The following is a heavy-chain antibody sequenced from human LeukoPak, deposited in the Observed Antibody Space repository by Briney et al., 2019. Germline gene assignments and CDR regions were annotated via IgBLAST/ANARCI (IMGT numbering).Heavy chain of an antibody. D-gene: IGHD2-2*01. CDR3: ARQYGYCSTTSCAGGYFDY. J-gene: IGHJ4*02. CDR1: GYSFTNYW. CDR2: IYPGDSDT. V-gene: IGHV5-51*01. Sequence: GESLKTSCKGSGYSFTNYWIGWVRQMPGKGLEWMGIIYPGDSDTRYSPSFQGQVTISADKSISTAYLQWSSLKASDTAMYYCARQYGYCSTTSCAGGYFDYWGQGTLVTVSS.